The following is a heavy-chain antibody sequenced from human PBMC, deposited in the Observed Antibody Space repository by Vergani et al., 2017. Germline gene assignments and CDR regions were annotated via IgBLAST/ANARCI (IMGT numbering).Heavy chain of an antibody. J-gene: IGHJ2*01. V-gene: IGHV4-4*07. CDR2: IYTSGST. Sequence: QVQLQESGPGLVKPSETLSLTCTVSGGSISSYYWSWIRQPAGKGLEWIGRIYTSGSTNYNPSLKSRVTMSVDKSKNQFSLKLSSVTAADTAVYYCARDSSGYYYAYWYFDLWGRGTLVTVSS. CDR3: ARDSSGYYYAYWYFDL. D-gene: IGHD3-22*01. CDR1: GGSISSYY.